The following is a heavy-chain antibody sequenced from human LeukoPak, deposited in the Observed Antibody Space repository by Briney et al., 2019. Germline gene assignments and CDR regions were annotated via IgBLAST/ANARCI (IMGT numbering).Heavy chain of an antibody. V-gene: IGHV7-4-1*02. J-gene: IGHJ4*02. CDR3: ACGTYYYDSSGYSSFDY. Sequence: ASVKVSCKASGYTFTSYYMHWVRQAPGQGLEWMGWINTNTGNPTYAQGFTGRFVFSLDTSVSTAYLQISSLKAEDTAVYYCACGTYYYDSSGYSSFDYWGQGTLVTVSS. CDR1: GYTFTSYY. D-gene: IGHD3-22*01. CDR2: INTNTGNP.